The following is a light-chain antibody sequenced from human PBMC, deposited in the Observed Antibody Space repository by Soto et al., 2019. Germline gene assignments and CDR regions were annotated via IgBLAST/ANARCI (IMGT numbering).Light chain of an antibody. CDR2: EVS. Sequence: QSALTQPPSASGSPGQSVTISCTGTSSDVGGYNYVSWYQQHPGKAPKLMIYEVSNRPSGVPDRFSGSKSGNTASLTVSGLQAEDDADYYCSSYAGSNNLVFGGGTKLTVL. CDR1: SSDVGGYNY. CDR3: SSYAGSNNLV. V-gene: IGLV2-8*01. J-gene: IGLJ2*01.